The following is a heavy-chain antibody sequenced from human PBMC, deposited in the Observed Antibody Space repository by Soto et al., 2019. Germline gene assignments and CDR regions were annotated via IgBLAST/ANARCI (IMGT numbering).Heavy chain of an antibody. Sequence: QVQLVESGGGVVQPGRSLRLSCAASGFTFSSYAMHWVRQAPGKGLEWVAVISYDASNKHYADSVKGRFTISRDNSKNTLYLKMNSLRAEDTAVYYCARGNSSSSAAFDYWGQGTLVTVSS. D-gene: IGHD6-13*01. CDR1: GFTFSSYA. CDR2: ISYDASNK. CDR3: ARGNSSSSAAFDY. V-gene: IGHV3-30-3*01. J-gene: IGHJ4*02.